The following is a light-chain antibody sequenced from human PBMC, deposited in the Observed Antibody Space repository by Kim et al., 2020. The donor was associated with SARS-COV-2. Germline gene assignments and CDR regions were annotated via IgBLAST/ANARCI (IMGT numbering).Light chain of an antibody. CDR2: RAS. CDR1: ENSGTY. CDR3: QQYNNWPWT. Sequence: LAPWERAALAGRANENSGTYVAWYQQKPGQAPKVLISRASTRATGVPARFTGSGSGTEVTLTISSLQSEDFAVYHCQQYNNWPWTFGQGTKVEIK. J-gene: IGKJ1*01. V-gene: IGKV3-15*01.